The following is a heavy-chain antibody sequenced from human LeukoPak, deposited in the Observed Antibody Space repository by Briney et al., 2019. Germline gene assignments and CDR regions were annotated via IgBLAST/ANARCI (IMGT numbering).Heavy chain of an antibody. D-gene: IGHD2-2*01. Sequence: PETLSLTCTVSGGSISSYYWSWIRQPPGKGLEWIGYIYYSGSTNYNPSLKSRVTISVDTSKNQFSLKLSSVTAADTAVYYCARVDPSYCSSTSCYPDYWGQGTLVTVSS. CDR1: GGSISSYY. V-gene: IGHV4-59*01. CDR2: IYYSGST. CDR3: ARVDPSYCSSTSCYPDY. J-gene: IGHJ4*02.